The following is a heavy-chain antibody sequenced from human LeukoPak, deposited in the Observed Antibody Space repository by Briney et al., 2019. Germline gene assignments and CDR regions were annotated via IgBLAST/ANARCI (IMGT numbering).Heavy chain of an antibody. D-gene: IGHD1-26*01. Sequence: ASVKVSCKASGYTFIGYYMHWVRQAPGQGLEWMGWVNPNSGGTNYAQKFQGRVTTTRDTSISTAYMELSRLRSDDTAVYYCARNVLRSGSYPWGLGYYYYYMDVWGKGTTVTVSS. J-gene: IGHJ6*03. V-gene: IGHV1-2*02. CDR2: VNPNSGGT. CDR3: ARNVLRSGSYPWGLGYYYYYMDV. CDR1: GYTFIGYY.